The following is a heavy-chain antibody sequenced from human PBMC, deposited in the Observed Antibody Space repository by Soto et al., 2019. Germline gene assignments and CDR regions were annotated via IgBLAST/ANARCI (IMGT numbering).Heavy chain of an antibody. J-gene: IGHJ4*02. CDR1: GFTFSSYA. Sequence: GGSLRLSCAASGFTFSSYAMSWVRQAPGKGLEWVSAISGSGGSTYYADSVKGRFTISRDNSKNTLYLQMNSLRAEDTAVYYCAKDRGEVLEWLLYDYWGQGTLVTVSS. D-gene: IGHD3-3*01. CDR3: AKDRGEVLEWLLYDY. V-gene: IGHV3-23*01. CDR2: ISGSGGST.